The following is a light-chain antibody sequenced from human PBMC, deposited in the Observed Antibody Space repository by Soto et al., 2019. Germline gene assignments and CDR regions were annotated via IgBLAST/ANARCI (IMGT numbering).Light chain of an antibody. CDR2: EVT. Sequence: QSALTQPASVSGSPGQSIAISCTGTSGDVGGYNYVSWYQHHPGKAPKLMIYEVTNRPSGISSRFSGSKSGNTASLTISGLQPEDEADYYCSSYRGGNTWVFGVGTKLTVL. CDR1: SGDVGGYNY. CDR3: SSYRGGNTWV. V-gene: IGLV2-14*01. J-gene: IGLJ3*02.